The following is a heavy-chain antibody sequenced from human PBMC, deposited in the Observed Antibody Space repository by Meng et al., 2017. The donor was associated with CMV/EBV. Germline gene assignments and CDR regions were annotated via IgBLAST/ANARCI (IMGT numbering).Heavy chain of an antibody. CDR1: GFTFSSYA. J-gene: IGHJ4*02. Sequence: GGSLRLSCAASGFTFSSYAMHWVRQAPGKGLEWVAVISYDGSNKYYADSVKGRFTISRDNSKNTLYLQMNSLRAEDTAVYYCARDHIAVAGTSGSFDYWGQGTLVTVSS. CDR2: ISYDGSNK. D-gene: IGHD6-19*01. CDR3: ARDHIAVAGTSGSFDY. V-gene: IGHV3-30*04.